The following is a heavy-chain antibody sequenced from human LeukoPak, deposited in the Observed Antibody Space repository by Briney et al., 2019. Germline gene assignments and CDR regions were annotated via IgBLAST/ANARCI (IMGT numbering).Heavy chain of an antibody. V-gene: IGHV3-21*01. J-gene: IGHJ4*02. CDR3: ARAFADGYNSSPFDY. Sequence: GGSLRLSCAASGFTFSSYEMNWVRQAPGKGLEWVSSISSSSSYIYYADSVKGRFTISRDNAKNSLYLQMNSLRAEDTAVYYCARAFADGYNSSPFDYWGQGTLVTVSS. D-gene: IGHD5-24*01. CDR1: GFTFSSYE. CDR2: ISSSSSYI.